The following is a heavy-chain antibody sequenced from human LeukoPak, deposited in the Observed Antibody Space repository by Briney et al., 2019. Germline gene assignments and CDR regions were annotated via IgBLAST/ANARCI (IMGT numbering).Heavy chain of an antibody. Sequence: GGSLRLSCAASGFTFSIYAMSWVRQAPGKGLEWVSAISGSGGSTYYADSVKGRFTISRDKTKSTLYLQMNSLRAEDTDVYYCAKDTSTWGYWGQGTLVTVPS. D-gene: IGHD7-27*01. J-gene: IGHJ4*02. V-gene: IGHV3-23*01. CDR3: AKDTSTWGY. CDR1: GFTFSIYA. CDR2: ISGSGGST.